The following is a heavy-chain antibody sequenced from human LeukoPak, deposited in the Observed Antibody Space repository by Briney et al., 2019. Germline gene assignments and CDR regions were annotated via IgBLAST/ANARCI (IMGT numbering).Heavy chain of an antibody. J-gene: IGHJ4*02. Sequence: GGSLRLSCAASGFTLTTFTMSWVRQAPGKGLEWVANIKQDGSGKYYVDSVKGRFTISRDNAKNSLYLQMNSLRAEDTAVYYCARGIDYWGQGTLVTVSS. CDR3: ARGIDY. V-gene: IGHV3-7*01. CDR2: IKQDGSGK. CDR1: GFTLTTFT.